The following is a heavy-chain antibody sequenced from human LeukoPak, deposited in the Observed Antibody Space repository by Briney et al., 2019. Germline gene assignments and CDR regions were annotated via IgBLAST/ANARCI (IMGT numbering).Heavy chain of an antibody. CDR1: GFTFSSYA. Sequence: GGSLRFSCAASGFTFSSYAMHWVRQAPGKGLEWVAVISYDGSNKYYADSVKGRFTISRDNSKNTLYLQMNSLRPEDTAVYYCARDRGVATMNFDYWGQGTLVTVSS. CDR2: ISYDGSNK. D-gene: IGHD5-12*01. V-gene: IGHV3-30*04. J-gene: IGHJ4*02. CDR3: ARDRGVATMNFDY.